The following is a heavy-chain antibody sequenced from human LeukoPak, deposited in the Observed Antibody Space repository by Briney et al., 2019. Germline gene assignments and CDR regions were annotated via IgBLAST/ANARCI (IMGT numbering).Heavy chain of an antibody. CDR3: AKRVEIVAASNSWFDS. Sequence: GGSLRLSCAASGFTLTTYAMTWVRQAPGKGLEWVSAISGSGVSTYYADSVKGRFTISRNHSKNTPYLQMDSLRAEDTAIYYWAKRVEIVAASNSWFDSWGQGILVTVFS. J-gene: IGHJ5*01. V-gene: IGHV3-23*01. CDR1: GFTLTTYA. D-gene: IGHD5-12*01. CDR2: ISGSGVST.